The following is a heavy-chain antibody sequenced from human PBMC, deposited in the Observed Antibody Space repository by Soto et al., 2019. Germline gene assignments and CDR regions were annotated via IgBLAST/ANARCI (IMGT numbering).Heavy chain of an antibody. Sequence: ASETLSLTCIVSGGSMSSYYWGWFRQPPGKGLEWIGYIYYTGTTTYHPSLKSRVTISIDTSRNQFSLKLNSVTAADTAVYYCARLGGYYQAFDQWGQGSLVT. J-gene: IGHJ4*02. CDR1: GGSMSSYY. CDR3: ARLGGYYQAFDQ. D-gene: IGHD2-21*02. CDR2: IYYTGTT. V-gene: IGHV4-59*08.